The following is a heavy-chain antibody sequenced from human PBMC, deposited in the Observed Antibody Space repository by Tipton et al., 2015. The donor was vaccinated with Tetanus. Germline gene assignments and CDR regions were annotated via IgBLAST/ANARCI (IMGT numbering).Heavy chain of an antibody. CDR2: IYYSGST. V-gene: IGHV4-39*01. J-gene: IGHJ5*02. Sequence: LRLSCAVYGGSFSSYYWGWIRQPPGKGLEWIGSIYYSGSTYYNPSLKSRVTISVDTSKNQFSLKLSSVTAADTAVYYCARRGYCSRTSCPPSWFDPWGQGTLVTVSS. CDR3: ARRGYCSRTSCPPSWFDP. CDR1: GGSFSSYY. D-gene: IGHD2-2*01.